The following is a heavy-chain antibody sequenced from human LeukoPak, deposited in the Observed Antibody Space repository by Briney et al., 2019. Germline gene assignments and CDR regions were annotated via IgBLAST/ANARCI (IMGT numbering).Heavy chain of an antibody. CDR1: GFTFDDYA. V-gene: IGHV3-74*01. Sequence: PGGSLRLSCAASGFTFDDYAMNWVRQAPGKGLVWVSRINSDGSSTSYADSVKGRFTISRDNAKNTLYLQMNSLRAEDTAVYYCASMGGSQGDYWGQGTLVTVSS. J-gene: IGHJ4*02. CDR2: INSDGSST. D-gene: IGHD3-10*01. CDR3: ASMGGSQGDY.